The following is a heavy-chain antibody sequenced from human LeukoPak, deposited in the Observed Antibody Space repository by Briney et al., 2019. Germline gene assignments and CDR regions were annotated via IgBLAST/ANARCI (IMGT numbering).Heavy chain of an antibody. CDR1: GFTFSSYS. Sequence: PGGSLRLPCAASGFTFSSYSMNWVRQAPGKGLEWVSYISSSSSTIYYADSVKGRFTVSRDNAKNSLYLQMNSLRAEDTAVYYCARDARFGDLYPSHAFDIWGQGTLVTVSS. CDR3: ARDARFGDLYPSHAFDI. D-gene: IGHD3-10*01. V-gene: IGHV3-48*04. J-gene: IGHJ3*02. CDR2: ISSSSSTI.